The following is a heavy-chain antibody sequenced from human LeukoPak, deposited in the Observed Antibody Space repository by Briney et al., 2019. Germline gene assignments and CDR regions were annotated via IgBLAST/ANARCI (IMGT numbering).Heavy chain of an antibody. Sequence: PSETLSLTCSVSGGSIRSYYWSWIRQAPGEGLEWIGFISYSGYTSYSPSLKSRVGISVDTSKSQFSLRLSSMTAADTAIYYCARGRNDNGGMFFDSWAQGTLVTVSS. CDR3: ARGRNDNGGMFFDS. CDR1: GGSIRSYY. V-gene: IGHV4-59*01. J-gene: IGHJ4*02. D-gene: IGHD4-23*01. CDR2: ISYSGYT.